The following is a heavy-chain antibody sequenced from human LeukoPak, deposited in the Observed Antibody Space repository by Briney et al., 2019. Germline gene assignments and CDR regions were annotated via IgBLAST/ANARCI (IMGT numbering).Heavy chain of an antibody. V-gene: IGHV3-23*01. CDR2: ISDSGDRT. J-gene: IGHJ2*01. Sequence: QSGGSLRLSCAASGFTFSSYAMSWVRQAPGKGLEWVSGISDSGDRTYDAGAVKGRFTISRDNSKNTLYLQMNTLRAEDTAVYYCAKGSIWTGSYYYWYFDLLGRGTLVTVSP. CDR3: AKGSIWTGSYYYWYFDL. CDR1: GFTFSSYA. D-gene: IGHD1-26*01.